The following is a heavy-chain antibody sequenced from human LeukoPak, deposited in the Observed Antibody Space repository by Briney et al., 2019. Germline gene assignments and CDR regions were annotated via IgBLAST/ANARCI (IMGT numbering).Heavy chain of an antibody. V-gene: IGHV3-48*02. D-gene: IGHD5-12*01. CDR2: IGGGGTVM. CDR1: GFTFSSYD. J-gene: IGHJ4*02. CDR3: ARDPHGYEDY. Sequence: PGGSLRLSCAASGFTFSSYDMTWVRQAPGKGLEWVSYIGGGGTVMYYADSVKGRSTVSRDNAKNSLYLQMNSLRDEDTAVYYCARDPHGYEDYWGQGTLVTVSS.